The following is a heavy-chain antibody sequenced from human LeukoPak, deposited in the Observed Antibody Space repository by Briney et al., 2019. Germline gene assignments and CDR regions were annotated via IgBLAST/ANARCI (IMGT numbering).Heavy chain of an antibody. CDR3: ARDAGYSGYDGKDY. Sequence: ASVKVSCKASGYTFTSYGISWVRQAPGQGLEWMGWISAYNANTNYAQKLQGRVTMTTDTSTSTAYMELRSLRSDDTAVYYCARDAGYSGYDGKDYWGQGTLVTVSS. CDR1: GYTFTSYG. D-gene: IGHD5-12*01. CDR2: ISAYNANT. V-gene: IGHV1-18*01. J-gene: IGHJ4*02.